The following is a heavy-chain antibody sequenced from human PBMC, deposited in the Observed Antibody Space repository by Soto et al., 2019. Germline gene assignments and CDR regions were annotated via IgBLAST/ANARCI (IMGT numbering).Heavy chain of an antibody. Sequence: EVQLVESGGGLVQPGGSLRLSCAASGFTFSTYNMNWVRQAPGKGLEWVPDISSSSTIYYADSVKGRFTISRDNAKNSLYLQMNNLRDEDTAVYYCAREFFCDYWGQGTLVTVSS. CDR3: AREFFCDY. CDR2: ISSSSTI. V-gene: IGHV3-48*02. CDR1: GFTFSTYN. J-gene: IGHJ4*02. D-gene: IGHD3-3*01.